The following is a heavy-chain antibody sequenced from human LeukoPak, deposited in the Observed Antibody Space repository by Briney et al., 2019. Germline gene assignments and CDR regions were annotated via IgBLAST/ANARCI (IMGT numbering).Heavy chain of an antibody. CDR1: GYTLNIYA. CDR3: TKVDPYDFWSGY. Sequence: PGGSLRLPCAASGYTLNIYAMNGAREAPGKGREWVLTITGSVSNTYYADFVKGRFTISRDNSKNTLYLQMNSLRVEDTAVYYCTKVDPYDFWSGYWGQGTLVTVSS. J-gene: IGHJ4*02. V-gene: IGHV3-23*01. CDR2: ITGSVSNT. D-gene: IGHD3-3*01.